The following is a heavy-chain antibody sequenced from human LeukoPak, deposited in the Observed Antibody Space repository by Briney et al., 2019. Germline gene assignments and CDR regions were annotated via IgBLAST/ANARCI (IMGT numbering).Heavy chain of an antibody. J-gene: IGHJ4*02. D-gene: IGHD2-8*02. Sequence: ASVKVSCKTSGNTFSDYYIHWVRQAPGQGLEWVGWINPKTGGTKSAEKFQGRVTMTRDTSIMTAYVELSSLTSDDTAVYYCARDRLPYFDPTGESSFDYWGQGTPVTVSS. CDR2: INPKTGGT. V-gene: IGHV1-2*02. CDR1: GNTFSDYY. CDR3: ARDRLPYFDPTGESSFDY.